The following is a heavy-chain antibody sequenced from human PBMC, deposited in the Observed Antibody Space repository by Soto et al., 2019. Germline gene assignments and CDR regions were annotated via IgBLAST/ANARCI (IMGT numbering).Heavy chain of an antibody. Sequence: GGSLRLSCAASGFTFSSYGMHWARQAPGKGLEWVAIIWYDGSNKYYADSVKGRFTISRDQTKNTVYLQMNSLRAEDTALYHCARNNGNYRLENWGQGTLVTVSS. CDR1: GFTFSSYG. J-gene: IGHJ4*02. CDR2: IWYDGSNK. V-gene: IGHV3-33*01. CDR3: ARNNGNYRLEN. D-gene: IGHD4-4*01.